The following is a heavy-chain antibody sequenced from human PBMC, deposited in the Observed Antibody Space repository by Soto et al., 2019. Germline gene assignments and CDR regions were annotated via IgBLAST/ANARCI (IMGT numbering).Heavy chain of an antibody. J-gene: IGHJ3*02. Sequence: QVQLQESGPGLVKPSETLSLTCTVSGVSISTYYWNWIRQSAGKGLEWIGRVDISGSTNYHPSLKSRVAMSGDTSNNQFSLKVNSVTAADTAVYYCARGGRDGLDIWGQGTMVTVSS. CDR3: ARGGRDGLDI. CDR2: VDISGST. V-gene: IGHV4-4*07. CDR1: GVSISTYY.